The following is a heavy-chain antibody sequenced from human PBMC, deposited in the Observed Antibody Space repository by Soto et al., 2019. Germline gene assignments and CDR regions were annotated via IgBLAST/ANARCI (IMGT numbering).Heavy chain of an antibody. V-gene: IGHV3-30*03. CDR1: GFTFSSYA. CDR3: ARGLGEISPESYAY. D-gene: IGHD3-16*02. J-gene: IGHJ4*02. CDR2: ISYDGSDK. Sequence: QVQLVESGGGVVQPGRSLRLSCAASGFTFSSYAMHWVRQAPGKGLEWVAVISYDGSDKYYADSVKGRFTISRDNSKNTLNLQMNSLRADDTAVYYCARGLGEISPESYAYWGQGTLITVSS.